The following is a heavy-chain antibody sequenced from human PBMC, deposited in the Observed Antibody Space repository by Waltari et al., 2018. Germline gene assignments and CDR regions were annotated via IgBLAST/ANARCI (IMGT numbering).Heavy chain of an antibody. J-gene: IGHJ4*02. D-gene: IGHD6-13*01. Sequence: QLQLQESGPGLVKPSETLSLTCTVSGGSISSSSYYWGWIRQPPGKGLEWIGSIYYSGSTYYNPSLKGRVTISVDTSKNQFSLKLSSVTAADTAVYYCAREQGGYSSSWYGYWGQGTLVTVSS. CDR1: GGSISSSSYY. CDR2: IYYSGST. CDR3: AREQGGYSSSWYGY. V-gene: IGHV4-39*07.